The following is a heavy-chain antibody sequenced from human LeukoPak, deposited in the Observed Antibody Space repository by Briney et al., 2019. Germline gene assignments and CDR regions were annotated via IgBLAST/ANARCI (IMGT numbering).Heavy chain of an antibody. CDR3: ARGMATIDYYYYYMDV. CDR2: IIPIFGTA. CDR1: GGTFSSYA. Sequence: GASVKVSCMASGGTFSSYAISWVRQAPGQGLEWMGGIIPIFGTANYAQKFQGRVTITTDESTSTAYMELSSLRSEDTAVYYCARGMATIDYYYYYMDVWGKGTTVTVSS. J-gene: IGHJ6*03. D-gene: IGHD5-24*01. V-gene: IGHV1-69*05.